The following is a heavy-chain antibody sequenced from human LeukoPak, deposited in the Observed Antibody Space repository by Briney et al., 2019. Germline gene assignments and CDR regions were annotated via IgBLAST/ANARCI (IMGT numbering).Heavy chain of an antibody. J-gene: IGHJ4*02. Sequence: GGSLRLSCAASGFTFSTYNMNWVRQAPGKGLEWVSSISGTGSSTYYTDSVKGRFTISRDNAKNSLYLQMNSLRAEDTAVYYCARVLTFSGWFKDYWGQGTLVTVSS. CDR1: GFTFSTYN. CDR3: ARVLTFSGWFKDY. D-gene: IGHD6-19*01. CDR2: ISGTGSST. V-gene: IGHV3-48*01.